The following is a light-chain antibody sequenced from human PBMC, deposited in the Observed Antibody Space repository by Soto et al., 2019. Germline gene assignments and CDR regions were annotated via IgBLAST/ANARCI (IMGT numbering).Light chain of an antibody. J-gene: IGLJ2*01. CDR1: SSDVGSYIL. V-gene: IGLV2-23*03. CDR3: CSYAGNNTFVV. Sequence: QSVLTQPASVSGSPGQSITISCTGTSSDVGSYILVSWYQQHPGKAPKLMIYEGSKRPSGVSNRFSGSKSGNTASLTISGLQAEDEADYYCCSYAGNNTFVVFGGGTKLTVL. CDR2: EGS.